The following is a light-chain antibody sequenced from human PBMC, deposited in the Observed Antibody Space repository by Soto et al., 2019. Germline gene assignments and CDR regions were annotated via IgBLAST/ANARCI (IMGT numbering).Light chain of an antibody. J-gene: IGKJ1*01. CDR3: QHYNSYSEA. CDR2: KAS. V-gene: IGKV1-5*03. Sequence: DLQMTQSPSTLCGSVGDRVTVTWRASQTISSWLAWYQQKPGKAPKLLIYKASTLKSGVPSRFSGSGSGTEFTLTISSLQPDDFATYYCQHYNSYSEAFGQGTKVDIK. CDR1: QTISSW.